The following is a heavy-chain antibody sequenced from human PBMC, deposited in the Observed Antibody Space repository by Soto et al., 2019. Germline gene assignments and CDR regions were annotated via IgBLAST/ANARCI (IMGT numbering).Heavy chain of an antibody. J-gene: IGHJ4*01. V-gene: IGHV1-69*13. D-gene: IGHD5-18*01. CDR1: VGSFRGYA. Sequence: SVKVSCKVSVGSFRGYAVSWVRKARGQGIEWMGGIIPMFGTPNYAQKFQERITIIADEGTSKVYMEVSSLTSEDTAVYYCARDSTAMIMSRFDYWGKGTLVTVSS. CDR2: IIPMFGTP. CDR3: ARDSTAMIMSRFDY.